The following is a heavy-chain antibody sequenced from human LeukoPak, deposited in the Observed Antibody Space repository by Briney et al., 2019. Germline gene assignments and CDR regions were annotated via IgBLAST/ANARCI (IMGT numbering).Heavy chain of an antibody. V-gene: IGHV4-4*07. CDR1: GGSISSYY. CDR3: ARDRGSSTLPYYYYYMDV. J-gene: IGHJ6*03. D-gene: IGHD2-2*01. Sequence: PSETLSLTCTVSGGSISSYYWSWIRQPPGKGLEWIGRIYTSGSTNYNPSLKSRVTISVDTSKNQFSLKLSSVTAADTAVYYCARDRGSSTLPYYYYYMDVWGKGTTVTISS. CDR2: IYTSGST.